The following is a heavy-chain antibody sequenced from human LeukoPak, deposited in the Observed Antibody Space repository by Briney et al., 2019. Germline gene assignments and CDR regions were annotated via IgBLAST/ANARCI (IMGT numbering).Heavy chain of an antibody. CDR2: IYYSGST. J-gene: IGHJ4*02. V-gene: IGHV4-59*01. CDR1: GGSISSYY. Sequence: PSETLSLTCTVSGGSISSYYWSWIRQPPGKGLEWIGYIYYSGSTNYNPSLKSRVTISVDTSKNQFSLKLSSVTAADTAVYYCARGVYYYDSSGPYFDYWGQGTLVTVSS. D-gene: IGHD3-22*01. CDR3: ARGVYYYDSSGPYFDY.